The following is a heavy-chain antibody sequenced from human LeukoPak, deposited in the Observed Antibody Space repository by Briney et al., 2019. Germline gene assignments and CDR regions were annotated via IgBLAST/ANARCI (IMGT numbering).Heavy chain of an antibody. D-gene: IGHD2-2*01. J-gene: IGHJ4*02. V-gene: IGHV4-59*01. Sequence: PSETLSLTCTVSGDSISSYYWSWIRQPPGKRLEWIGYIYYSGSTNYNPSLKSRVTMSVDTSKNQFSLELSSVTAADTAVYYCARGGVVPTALPYYFDYWGQGALVTVSS. CDR3: ARGGVVPTALPYYFDY. CDR1: GDSISSYY. CDR2: IYYSGST.